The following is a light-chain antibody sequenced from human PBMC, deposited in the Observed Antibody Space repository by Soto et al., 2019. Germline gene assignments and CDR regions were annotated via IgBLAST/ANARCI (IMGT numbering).Light chain of an antibody. J-gene: IGLJ2*01. CDR3: GADHGSGSDSV. CDR2: VGADGVVG. V-gene: IGLV9-49*01. Sequence: QSVLTQPPSASASLGDSVTLTCTLSSGYSNYKVDWYQQRPGKGPRFVMRVGADGVVGSKGDGIPDRFSALGSGLNRYLTIKNIQEEDESDYHCGADHGSGSDSVFGGGTKVTVL. CDR1: SGYSNYK.